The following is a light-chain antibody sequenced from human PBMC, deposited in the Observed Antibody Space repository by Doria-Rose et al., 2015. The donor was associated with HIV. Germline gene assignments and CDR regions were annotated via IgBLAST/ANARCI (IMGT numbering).Light chain of an antibody. Sequence: EIVLTQSPGTLSLSTGERATLSCRASQSFSSTYLAWYQQKPGQAPSLLIYDGSTRATGIPDRFSASGSGTDFTLTINGLEPEDFALYYCHQYGTSWTFGQGTKVGI. CDR1: QSFSSTY. J-gene: IGKJ1*01. V-gene: IGKV3-20*01. CDR3: HQYGTSWT. CDR2: DGS.